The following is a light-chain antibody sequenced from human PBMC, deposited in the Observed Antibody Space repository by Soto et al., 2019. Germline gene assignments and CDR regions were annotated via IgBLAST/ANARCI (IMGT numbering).Light chain of an antibody. CDR3: SSYACDSNPYV. V-gene: IGLV2-8*01. CDR1: SRDVGGYTY. J-gene: IGLJ1*01. Sequence: QSVLTQPPSASGSPGQSVTISCTGTSRDVGGYTYVSWYQRHPGKAPKLLISEVTKQPSGVPDRFSGSKSGNTASLTVSGLQAEDEADYYFSSYACDSNPYVFGTGTKLTV. CDR2: EVT.